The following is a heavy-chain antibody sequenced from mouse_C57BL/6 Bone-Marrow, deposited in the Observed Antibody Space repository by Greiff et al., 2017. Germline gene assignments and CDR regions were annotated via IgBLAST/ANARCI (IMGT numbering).Heavy chain of an antibody. CDR3: ARNDGYYLSWYFDY. J-gene: IGHJ2*01. Sequence: EVQLQQSGPVLVKPGASVKMSCKASGYTFTDYYMNWVKQSHGKSLEWIGVINPYNGGTSYNQKFKGKATLTVDKSSSTAYMELNSLTSEDSAVYYCARNDGYYLSWYFDYWGQGTTLTVSS. V-gene: IGHV1-19*01. CDR1: GYTFTDYY. D-gene: IGHD2-3*01. CDR2: INPYNGGT.